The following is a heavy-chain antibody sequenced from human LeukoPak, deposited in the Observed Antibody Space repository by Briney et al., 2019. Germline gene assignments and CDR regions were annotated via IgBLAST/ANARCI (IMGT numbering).Heavy chain of an antibody. D-gene: IGHD4-17*01. Sequence: GSLRLSCVASDFNYSDYYMSWIRQAPGKGLKWISFISSSSSAIYYADSVKGRFTISRDNAKNSLYLQMNSLRVEDTAVYYCARASVTTIDWFDPWGQGTLVTASS. CDR3: ARASVTTIDWFDP. CDR1: DFNYSDYY. V-gene: IGHV3-11*01. CDR2: ISSSSSAI. J-gene: IGHJ5*02.